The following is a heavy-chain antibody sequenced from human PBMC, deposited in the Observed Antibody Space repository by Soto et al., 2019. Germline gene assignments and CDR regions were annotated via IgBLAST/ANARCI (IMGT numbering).Heavy chain of an antibody. CDR3: SRRSINPTPVRGYFDY. D-gene: IGHD3-10*01. V-gene: IGHV4-34*01. CDR1: GGSFSGYY. J-gene: IGHJ4*02. CDR2: INHSGST. Sequence: QVQLQQWGAGLLKPSETLSLTCAVYGGSFSGYYWSWIRQPPGKGLEWIGEINHSGSTNYNPSLKSRVTISVDTSRIQLSVKLSSVTAADTAVYYCSRRSINPTPVRGYFDYWGQGTLVTVSS.